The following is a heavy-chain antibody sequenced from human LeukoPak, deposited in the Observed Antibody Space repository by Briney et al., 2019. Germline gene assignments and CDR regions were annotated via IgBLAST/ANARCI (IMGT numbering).Heavy chain of an antibody. CDR3: AKDLVRQWLPTGTPDY. J-gene: IGHJ4*02. CDR2: INTDGSST. D-gene: IGHD6-19*01. CDR1: GFTFSSYW. Sequence: QPGGSLRLSCAASGFTFSSYWMHWVRQAPGKGLVWVSRINTDGSSTSYADSVKGRFTIPRDNAKNTLYLQMNSLRAEDTAVYYCAKDLVRQWLPTGTPDYWGQGTLVTVSS. V-gene: IGHV3-74*01.